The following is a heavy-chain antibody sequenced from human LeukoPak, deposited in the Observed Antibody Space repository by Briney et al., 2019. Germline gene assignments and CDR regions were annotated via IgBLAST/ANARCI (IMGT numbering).Heavy chain of an antibody. CDR1: GFTFSSYG. CDR3: AKPPTSLPDYYYYYYMDV. CDR2: ISGSGGST. Sequence: GGSLRLSCAASGFTFSSYGMSWVRQAPGKGLEWVSAISGSGGSTYYADSVKGRFTISRGNSKNTLYLQMNSLRAEDTAVYYCAKPPTSLPDYYYYYYMDVWGKGTTVTISS. J-gene: IGHJ6*03. V-gene: IGHV3-23*01.